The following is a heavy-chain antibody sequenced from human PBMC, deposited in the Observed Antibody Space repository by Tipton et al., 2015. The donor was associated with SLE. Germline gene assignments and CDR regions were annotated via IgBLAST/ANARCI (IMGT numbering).Heavy chain of an antibody. J-gene: IGHJ5*02. Sequence: GSLRLSCAASGFMFSSYAMRWVRQAPGKGLEWVSVIYSGGSTYYADSVKGRFTISRDNSKNTLYLQMNSLRAEDTAVYYCAKDLDSSSSTWGQGTLVTVSS. CDR3: AKDLDSSSST. CDR1: GFMFSSYA. CDR2: IYSGGST. D-gene: IGHD6-13*01. V-gene: IGHV3-53*05.